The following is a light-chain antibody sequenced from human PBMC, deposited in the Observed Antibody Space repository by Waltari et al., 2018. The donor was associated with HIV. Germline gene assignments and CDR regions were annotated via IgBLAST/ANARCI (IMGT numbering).Light chain of an antibody. V-gene: IGKV1-8*01. CDR2: AAS. J-gene: IGKJ1*01. Sequence: AIRMTQSPSSFSASTGDRVTITCRASQDISSYLAWYQQKPGKAPKLLINAASTLQTGFPSRFNGSGSGTDFTLTISCLQSEDFATYYCQQYYNYPRTFGQGTRV. CDR1: QDISSY. CDR3: QQYYNYPRT.